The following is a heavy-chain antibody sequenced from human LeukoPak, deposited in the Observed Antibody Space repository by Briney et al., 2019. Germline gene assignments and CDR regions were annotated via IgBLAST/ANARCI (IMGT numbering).Heavy chain of an antibody. CDR2: IFHSGST. V-gene: IGHV4-59*01. D-gene: IGHD3-16*01. CDR1: GGSISSYY. Sequence: SETLSLTCTVSGGSISSYYWGWIRQPPGKGLEWIGYIFHSGSTNSNPSLKSRVTISVDTSKNQFSLELSSVTAADTAVYYCARSAFGDYSFDYWGQGTLVTVSS. J-gene: IGHJ4*02. CDR3: ARSAFGDYSFDY.